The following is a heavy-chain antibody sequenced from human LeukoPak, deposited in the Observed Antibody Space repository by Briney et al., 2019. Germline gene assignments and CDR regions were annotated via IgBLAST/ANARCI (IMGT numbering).Heavy chain of an antibody. J-gene: IGHJ6*03. Sequence: ASVKVSCKASGYTFTSYGISWVRQAPGQGLEWMGWISAYNGNTNYAQKLQGRVTMTTDTSTSTAYMELRSLRSEDTAVYYCARSEITTMVRGVIINYYMDVWGKGTTVTVSS. D-gene: IGHD3-10*01. CDR2: ISAYNGNT. CDR3: ARSEITTMVRGVIINYYMDV. CDR1: GYTFTSYG. V-gene: IGHV1-18*01.